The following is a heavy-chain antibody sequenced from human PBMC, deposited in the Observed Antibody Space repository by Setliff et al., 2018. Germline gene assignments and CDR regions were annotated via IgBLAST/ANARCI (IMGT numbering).Heavy chain of an antibody. D-gene: IGHD2-8*01. CDR2: ISAYNGKT. CDR3: LRLVRYCTKIACQATSGDEV. CDR1: GYTLSNSI. Sequence: ASVKVSCQASGYTLSNSILSWVRQAPGQGLEWVGWISAYNGKTYSAQKFQDRVTLTTHTSTNMGYLELRDLRSDDTAVYYCLRLVRYCTKIACQATSGDEVWGLGTLVTVSS. V-gene: IGHV1-18*01. J-gene: IGHJ4*02.